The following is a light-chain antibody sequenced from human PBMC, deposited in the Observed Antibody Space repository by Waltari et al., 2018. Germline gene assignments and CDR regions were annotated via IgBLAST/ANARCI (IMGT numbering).Light chain of an antibody. CDR3: LQDYNYPPT. J-gene: IGKJ4*01. CDR2: AAS. Sequence: AIEMTQSPSSLSASFGDRVTITCRASQGIRNDLGWYQQKPGTAPKLLIYAASSLQSGVPSRFSGSGSGTDFTLTISSLQPEDFATYYCLQDYNYPPTFGGGTKVEIK. CDR1: QGIRND. V-gene: IGKV1-6*01.